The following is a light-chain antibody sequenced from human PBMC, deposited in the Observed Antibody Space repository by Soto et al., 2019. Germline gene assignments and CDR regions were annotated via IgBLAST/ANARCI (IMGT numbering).Light chain of an antibody. CDR2: DAV. CDR3: QQGSQGSNWSPLYS. J-gene: IGKJ2*03. V-gene: IGKV3-11*01. Sequence: EIVLTQSPATLSLSPGERATLSCRASQSISSYLAWYQQKPGQPPRLVIYDAVNRATGIPARFSGSGSGTDFTLTIRSLEPEDFAVYYCQQGSQGSNWSPLYSFGQGTKLEIK. CDR1: QSISSY.